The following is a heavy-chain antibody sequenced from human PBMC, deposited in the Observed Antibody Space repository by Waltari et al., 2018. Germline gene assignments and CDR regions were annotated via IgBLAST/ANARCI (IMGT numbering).Heavy chain of an antibody. CDR3: ALLSRYCSGGSCYSEEYFQH. CDR2: IYWNDDK. D-gene: IGHD2-15*01. CDR1: GFSLSTSGVG. V-gene: IGHV2-5*01. J-gene: IGHJ1*01. Sequence: QITLKESGPTLVKPTQTLTLTCTFSGFSLSTSGVGVGWIRQPPGKALEWLALIYWNDDKRYSPSLKSRLTITKDTSKNQVVLTMTNMDPVDTATYYCALLSRYCSGGSCYSEEYFQHGGQGTLVTVSS.